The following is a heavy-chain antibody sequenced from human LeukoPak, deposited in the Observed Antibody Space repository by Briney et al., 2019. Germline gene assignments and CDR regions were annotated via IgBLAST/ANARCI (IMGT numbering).Heavy chain of an antibody. V-gene: IGHV4-59*11. J-gene: IGHJ5*02. Sequence: SETLSLTCTVSGGSISSLYWTWIRRPPGKGLEWIGNIHNSGSTNYNPSLRSRVTISVDTAKNQFSLRLKSVTAADTAVYFCGRESCGGHCSRTGCFQYTWVDPWGQGSLVTVSS. D-gene: IGHD2-2*01. CDR2: IHNSGST. CDR1: GGSISSLY. CDR3: GRESCGGHCSRTGCFQYTWVDP.